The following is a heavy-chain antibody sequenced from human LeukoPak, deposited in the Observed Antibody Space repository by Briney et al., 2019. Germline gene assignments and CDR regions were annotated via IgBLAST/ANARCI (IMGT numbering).Heavy chain of an antibody. CDR3: AKMGNPRGIAVAGPDPNFDY. D-gene: IGHD6-19*01. Sequence: GGSLRLSCAASGFTSSSYAMSWVRQAPGKGLEWVSAISGSGGSTYYADSVKGRFTISRDNSKNTLYLQMNSLRAEDTAVYYCAKMGNPRGIAVAGPDPNFDYWGQGTLVTVS. CDR1: GFTSSSYA. J-gene: IGHJ4*02. V-gene: IGHV3-23*01. CDR2: ISGSGGST.